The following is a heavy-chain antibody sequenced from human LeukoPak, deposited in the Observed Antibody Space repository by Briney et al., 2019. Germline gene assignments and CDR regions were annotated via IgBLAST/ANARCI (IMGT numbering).Heavy chain of an antibody. CDR1: GGSFSGYY. D-gene: IGHD3-9*01. CDR3: ARGLRILTGPDGGMDV. CDR2: INHSGST. V-gene: IGHV4-34*01. Sequence: PSETLSLTCAVYGGSFSGYYWSWIRQPPGKGLEWIGEINHSGSTNYNPSLKSRVTISVDTSKNQFSLKLSSVTAADTAVYYCARGLRILTGPDGGMDVWGQGTTVTVSS. J-gene: IGHJ6*02.